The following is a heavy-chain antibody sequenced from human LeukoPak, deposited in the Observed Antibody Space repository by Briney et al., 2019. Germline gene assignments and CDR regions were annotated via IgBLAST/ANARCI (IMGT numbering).Heavy chain of an antibody. CDR1: GFTFSSYA. CDR2: ISGSGGST. J-gene: IGHJ4*02. D-gene: IGHD3-10*01. CDR3: AKDLYYYGSGNYIDY. V-gene: IGHV3-23*01. Sequence: PGGSLRLSCEASGFTFSSYAMSWVRQAPGKGLEWVSAISGSGGSTYYADSVKGRFTISRDNSKNTLYLQMNSLRAEDTAIYYCAKDLYYYGSGNYIDYWGQGTLVTVSS.